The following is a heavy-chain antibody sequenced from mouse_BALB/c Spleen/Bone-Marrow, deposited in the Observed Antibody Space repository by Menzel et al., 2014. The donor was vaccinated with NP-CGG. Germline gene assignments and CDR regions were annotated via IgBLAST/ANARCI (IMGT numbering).Heavy chain of an antibody. V-gene: IGHV5-6*02. CDR2: ISTGGSQT. Sequence: EVMLVESGGDLVKPGGSLKLSCAASGFTFSSYGMSWVRQTPDKRLEWVATISTGGSQTYYTDSVKGRFTISRDNAKNTLYLQMSSLKSEDSANYYCARRGYDNSYWYFGVWGAGTTVTVSS. D-gene: IGHD2-3*01. CDR1: GFTFSSYG. J-gene: IGHJ1*01. CDR3: ARRGYDNSYWYFGV.